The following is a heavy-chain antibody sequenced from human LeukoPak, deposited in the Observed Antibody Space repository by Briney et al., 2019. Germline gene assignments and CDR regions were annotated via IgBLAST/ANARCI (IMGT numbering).Heavy chain of an antibody. CDR1: GYTFTAYY. CDR3: AKDSGRPYYFDY. Sequence: GASVKVSCKAPGYTFTAYYMHWVRQAPGQGLEWMGWINPNSGGTNYAQKFQGRVTMTRDTSITTAYMELSSLRSDDTAVYYCAKDSGRPYYFDYWGQGTLVSVSS. V-gene: IGHV1-2*02. J-gene: IGHJ4*02. CDR2: INPNSGGT. D-gene: IGHD1-26*01.